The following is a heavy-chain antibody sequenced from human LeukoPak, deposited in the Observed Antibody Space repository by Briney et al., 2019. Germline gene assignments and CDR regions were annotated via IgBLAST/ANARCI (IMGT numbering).Heavy chain of an antibody. Sequence: TSETLSLTCAVYGGSFSGYYWSWIRQPPGKGLEWIGEINHSGSTNYNPSLKSRVTISVDTSKNQFSLKLSSATAADTAVYYCARNDYVWGSYRLNWFDPWGQGTLVTVSS. D-gene: IGHD3-16*02. J-gene: IGHJ5*02. CDR1: GGSFSGYY. V-gene: IGHV4-34*01. CDR2: INHSGST. CDR3: ARNDYVWGSYRLNWFDP.